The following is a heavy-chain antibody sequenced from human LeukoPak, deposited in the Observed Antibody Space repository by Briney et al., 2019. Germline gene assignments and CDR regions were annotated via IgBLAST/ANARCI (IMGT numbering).Heavy chain of an antibody. CDR2: IYYSGST. V-gene: IGHV4-59*12. D-gene: IGHD1-26*01. Sequence: SETLSLTCIVSGGSISSYYWSWIRQPPGKGLEWIGYIYYSGSTDYNSSLKSRVTISLDTSKNHFSLRLSSVTAADTAVYYCARDREVGATGYYFDYWGQGTLVTVSS. CDR3: ARDREVGATGYYFDY. J-gene: IGHJ4*02. CDR1: GGSISSYY.